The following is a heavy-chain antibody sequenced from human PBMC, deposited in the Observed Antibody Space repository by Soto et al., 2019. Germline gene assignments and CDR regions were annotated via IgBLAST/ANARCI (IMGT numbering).Heavy chain of an antibody. D-gene: IGHD1-26*01. CDR3: ARDLAGAPYVDL. CDR1: GFIFSDQY. Sequence: EGQLVESGGGLVQPGGSLRLSCAASGFIFSDQYMDWVRQAPGKGLELVGRIRNKANSYTREYAASVKGRFTISRDDSKNSLYLQMNSLKTEDTALYYCARDLAGAPYVDLWGRGTLVTVSS. V-gene: IGHV3-72*01. CDR2: IRNKANSYTR. J-gene: IGHJ2*01.